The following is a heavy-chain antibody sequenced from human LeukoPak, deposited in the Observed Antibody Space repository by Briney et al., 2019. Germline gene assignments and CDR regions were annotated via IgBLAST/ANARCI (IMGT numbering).Heavy chain of an antibody. Sequence: GGSLRLSCAASGFTFSADWMAWVRQAPGKGLEWVANIKQDGSEKYYVASVKGRFTISRDNSKNSPYLQMNSLRADDTAVYYCTRHYGWSNYNWGQGTLVTVSS. J-gene: IGHJ4*02. CDR1: GFTFSADW. CDR3: TRHYGWSNYN. D-gene: IGHD6-19*01. V-gene: IGHV3-7*01. CDR2: IKQDGSEK.